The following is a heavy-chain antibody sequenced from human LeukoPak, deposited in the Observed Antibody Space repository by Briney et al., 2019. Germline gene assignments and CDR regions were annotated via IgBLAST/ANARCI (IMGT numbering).Heavy chain of an antibody. CDR3: VRLANFDY. J-gene: IGHJ4*02. CDR2: INTDGSSI. V-gene: IGHV3-74*01. D-gene: IGHD1-26*01. Sequence: GGSLRLSCAASGFTFSNYWMHWVRQAPGEGLVWVARINTDGSSILYADSVKGRFTISRDNAKNTLYLQMNSLRAEDTAVYYCVRLANFDYWGQGTLATVSS. CDR1: GFTFSNYW.